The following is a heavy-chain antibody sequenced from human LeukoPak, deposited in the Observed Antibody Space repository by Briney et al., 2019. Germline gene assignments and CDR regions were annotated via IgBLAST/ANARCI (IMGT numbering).Heavy chain of an antibody. Sequence: SETLSLTCTVSGGSISSSSYYWGWIRQPPGKGLEWIGSIYYSGSTYYNPSLKSRVTISVDTSKNQFSLKLSSVTAADTAVYYCARRGDRGDGCNRSHWYFDLWGRGTLVTVSS. J-gene: IGHJ2*01. CDR2: IYYSGST. CDR3: ARRGDRGDGCNRSHWYFDL. D-gene: IGHD5-24*01. V-gene: IGHV4-39*01. CDR1: GGSISSSSYY.